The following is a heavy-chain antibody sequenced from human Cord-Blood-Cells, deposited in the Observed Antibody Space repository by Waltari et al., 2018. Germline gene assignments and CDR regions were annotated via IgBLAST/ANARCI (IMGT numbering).Heavy chain of an antibody. J-gene: IGHJ3*02. V-gene: IGHV4-39*07. CDR1: GGSISSSSYY. D-gene: IGHD6-13*01. CDR2: IYYSGST. Sequence: QLQLQESGPGLVKPSETLSLTCPVSGGSISSSSYYWGWIRQPPGKGLEWIGSIYYSGSTYYNPSLKSRVTISVDTSKNQFSLKLSSVTAADTAVYYCARHDIAAAGTSYAFDIWGQGTMVTVSS. CDR3: ARHDIAAAGTSYAFDI.